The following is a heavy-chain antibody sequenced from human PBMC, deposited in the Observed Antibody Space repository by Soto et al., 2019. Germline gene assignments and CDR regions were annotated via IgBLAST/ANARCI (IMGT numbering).Heavy chain of an antibody. Sequence: QVQLVESGGGVVQPGRSLRLSCAASGFSFSDCGMHWVRQAPGKGLVWVAVISYDGSNKYYADSVQGRFTISRDNSKNTLYLQMNTLRAEDTALYYCAKDKADNYESGPPPPGYYYGMDVWGQGTTVTVSS. CDR1: GFSFSDCG. D-gene: IGHD3-22*01. V-gene: IGHV3-30*18. CDR2: ISYDGSNK. CDR3: AKDKADNYESGPPPPGYYYGMDV. J-gene: IGHJ6*02.